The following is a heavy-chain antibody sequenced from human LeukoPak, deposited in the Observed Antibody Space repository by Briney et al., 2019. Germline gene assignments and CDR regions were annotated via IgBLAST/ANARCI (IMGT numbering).Heavy chain of an antibody. CDR2: IYNSGTS. Sequence: SETLSLTCTVSGGSISGYYWTWIRQPPGKGLDWVANIYNSGTSNYNPSLRSRLTIPVDTSKNQVSLRLTSVTAADTAIYYCARHFGSTQDYFDFWGQGILVTVSS. D-gene: IGHD3-16*01. CDR1: GGSISGYY. CDR3: ARHFGSTQDYFDF. V-gene: IGHV4-59*08. J-gene: IGHJ4*02.